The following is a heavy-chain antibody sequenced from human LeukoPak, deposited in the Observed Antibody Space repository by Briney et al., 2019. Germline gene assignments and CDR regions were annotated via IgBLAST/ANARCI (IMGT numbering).Heavy chain of an antibody. V-gene: IGHV1-18*01. CDR2: ISPYNDNT. J-gene: IGHJ2*01. CDR3: SREGEGEDGTGHHNWYFDL. CDR1: GYIFSTYG. Sequence: GASVKVSCKASGYIFSTYGIGWVRQAPGQGLEWMGWISPYNDNTKYAQKLQGRVTMTTDTSTSTAYMELRSLRSDDTAMYYCSREGEGEDGTGHHNWYFDLWGRGTLVTVSS. D-gene: IGHD2-8*02.